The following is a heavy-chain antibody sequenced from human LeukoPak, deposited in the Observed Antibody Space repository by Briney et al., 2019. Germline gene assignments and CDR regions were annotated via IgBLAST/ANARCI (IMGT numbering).Heavy chain of an antibody. D-gene: IGHD5-24*01. V-gene: IGHV1-2*06. CDR2: NNPHSGRT. CDR1: GYTFTGYY. CDR3: ARDRWPSGSTHLDY. Sequence: ASVKVSCKASGYTFTGYYMLWVRQAPRQGLEWMGRNNPHSGRTNYAQKFQRRDTMTKDTTISTDYMELSRLRSDDTAVYYCARDRWPSGSTHLDYWGQGTLVTVSS. J-gene: IGHJ4*02.